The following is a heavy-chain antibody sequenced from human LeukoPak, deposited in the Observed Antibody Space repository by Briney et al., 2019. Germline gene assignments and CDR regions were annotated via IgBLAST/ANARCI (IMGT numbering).Heavy chain of an antibody. V-gene: IGHV1-18*04. CDR3: ARVEVRGIPYYYYGMDV. D-gene: IGHD3-10*01. J-gene: IGHJ6*04. CDR2: ISAYNGNT. CDR1: GYTFTSYG. Sequence: ASEKVSCKASGYTFTSYGISWVRQAPGQGLEWMGWISAYNGNTNYAQKLQGRVTMTTDTSTSTAYMELRSLRSDDTAVYYCARVEVRGIPYYYYGMDVWGKGTTVTVSS.